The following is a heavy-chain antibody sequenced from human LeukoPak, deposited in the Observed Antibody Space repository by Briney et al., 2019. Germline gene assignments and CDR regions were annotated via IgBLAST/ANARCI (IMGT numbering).Heavy chain of an antibody. CDR3: ARERGYSGHDSTYFDY. CDR2: ISSSSSYT. J-gene: IGHJ4*02. V-gene: IGHV3-11*05. CDR1: GFTFSDYY. D-gene: IGHD5-12*01. Sequence: GGSLRLSCAASGFTFSDYYMSWIRQAPGKGLEWVSYISSSSSYTNYADSVKGRFTISRDNAKNSLYLQMNSLRAEDTAVYYCARERGYSGHDSTYFDYWGQGTLVTVSS.